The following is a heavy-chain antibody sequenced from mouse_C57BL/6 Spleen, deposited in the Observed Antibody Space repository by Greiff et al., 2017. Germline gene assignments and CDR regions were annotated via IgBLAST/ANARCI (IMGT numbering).Heavy chain of an antibody. CDR3: AREGYGYDAFAY. V-gene: IGHV5-4*01. J-gene: IGHJ3*01. CDR1: GFTFSSYA. Sequence: EVKLMESGGGLVKPGGSLKLSCAASGFTFSSYAMSWVRQTPEKRLEWVATISDGGSYTYYPDNVKGRFTISRDNAKNNLYLQMSHLKSEDTAMYYCAREGYGYDAFAYWGQGTLVTVSA. D-gene: IGHD2-2*01. CDR2: ISDGGSYT.